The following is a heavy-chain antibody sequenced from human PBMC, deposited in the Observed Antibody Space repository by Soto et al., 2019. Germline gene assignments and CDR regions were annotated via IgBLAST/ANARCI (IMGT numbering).Heavy chain of an antibody. J-gene: IGHJ4*02. Sequence: QVQLVQSGVVVKKPGASVKVSCKASGYTFTSYGISWVRQAPGQGLEWMGWISACNGNTNYAQKLQGRVTMTTDTSTSTAYMELSSLRSDDTAVYYCARGPLYYYDSSGPFQFDYWGQGTLVTVSS. CDR1: GYTFTSYG. D-gene: IGHD3-22*01. V-gene: IGHV1-18*01. CDR2: ISACNGNT. CDR3: ARGPLYYYDSSGPFQFDY.